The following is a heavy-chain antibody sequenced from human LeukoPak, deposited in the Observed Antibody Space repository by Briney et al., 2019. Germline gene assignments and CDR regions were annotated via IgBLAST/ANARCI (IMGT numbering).Heavy chain of an antibody. J-gene: IGHJ4*02. CDR3: AKDPRFGELSDY. V-gene: IGHV3-23*01. CDR2: ISGSGGST. Sequence: QTGGSLRLSCAASGFTFSSYGMSWVRQAPGKGLEWVSAISGSGGSTYYADSVKGRFTISRDNSKNTLYLQMNSLRAEDTVVYYCAKDPRFGELSDYWGQGTLVTVSS. CDR1: GFTFSSYG. D-gene: IGHD3-10*02.